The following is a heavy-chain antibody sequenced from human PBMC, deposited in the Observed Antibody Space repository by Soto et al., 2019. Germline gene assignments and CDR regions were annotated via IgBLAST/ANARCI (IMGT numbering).Heavy chain of an antibody. CDR3: AKSGQSSWANMDV. V-gene: IGHV3-23*01. J-gene: IGHJ6*02. D-gene: IGHD2-2*01. Sequence: EVQLLESGGGLVQPGGSLRLSCAASGFTFSSYAINWVRQAPGKGLEWVSTISGSGDKTYYADSVKGRFTISRDNSKNTLSLQMNSLRAEDTAVYYCAKSGQSSWANMDVWCQGTTVTVSS. CDR1: GFTFSSYA. CDR2: ISGSGDKT.